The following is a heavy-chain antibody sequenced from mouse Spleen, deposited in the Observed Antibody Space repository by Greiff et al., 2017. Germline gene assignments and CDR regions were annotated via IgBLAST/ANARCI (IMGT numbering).Heavy chain of an antibody. Sequence: EVKLVESGPGLVKPSQSLSLTCSVTGYSITSGYYWNWIRQFPGNKLEWMGYISYDGSNNYNPSLKNRISITRDTSKNQFFLKLNSVTTEDTATYYCARGELLWGQGTLVTVSA. CDR3: ARGELL. V-gene: IGHV3-6*01. J-gene: IGHJ3*01. CDR1: GYSITSGYY. D-gene: IGHD2-12*01. CDR2: ISYDGSN.